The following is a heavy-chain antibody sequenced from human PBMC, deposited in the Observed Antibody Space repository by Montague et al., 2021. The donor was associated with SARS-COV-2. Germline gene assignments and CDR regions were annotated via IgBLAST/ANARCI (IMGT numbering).Heavy chain of an antibody. CDR2: IFYSGST. J-gene: IGHJ4*02. V-gene: IGHV4-39*01. Sequence: TLSLTCTVSGGSISSSSYYWGWIRQPPGKGLEWIGSIFYSGSTXXNPSLKSRVTISVDTSKDQFSLKLSSVTAADTAVYYCASMVRAQVYYFDYWGQGTLVTVSS. CDR3: ASMVRAQVYYFDY. D-gene: IGHD3-10*01. CDR1: GGSISSSSYY.